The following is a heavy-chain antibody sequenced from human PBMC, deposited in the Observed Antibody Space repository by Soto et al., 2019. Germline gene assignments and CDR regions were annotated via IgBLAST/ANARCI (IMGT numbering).Heavy chain of an antibody. Sequence: PSETLSLTCTVSGGSISSYYWSWIRQPPGKGLEWIGYIYYSGSTNYNPSLKSRVTISVDTSKNQFSLKLSSVTAADTAVYYCARDIMVRGGYNWFDPWGQGTLVTVSS. CDR3: ARDIMVRGGYNWFDP. CDR2: IYYSGST. D-gene: IGHD3-10*01. V-gene: IGHV4-59*01. J-gene: IGHJ5*02. CDR1: GGSISSYY.